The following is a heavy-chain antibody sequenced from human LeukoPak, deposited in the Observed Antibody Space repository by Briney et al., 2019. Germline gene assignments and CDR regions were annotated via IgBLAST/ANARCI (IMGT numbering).Heavy chain of an antibody. CDR2: INHSGST. CDR3: ARSNYGGTYWYFDL. J-gene: IGHJ2*01. CDR1: GGSFGGYY. V-gene: IGHV4-34*01. Sequence: SETLSLTCAVYGGSFGGYYWSWIRQPPGKGLVWIGEINHSGSTNYNPSLKSRVTISVDTSKNQFSLKLSSVTAADTAVYYCARSNYGGTYWYFDLWGRGTLVTVSS. D-gene: IGHD4-17*01.